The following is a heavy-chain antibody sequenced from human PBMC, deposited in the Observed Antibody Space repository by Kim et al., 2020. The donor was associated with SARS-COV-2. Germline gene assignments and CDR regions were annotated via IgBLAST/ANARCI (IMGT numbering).Heavy chain of an antibody. V-gene: IGHV4-31*03. Sequence: SETLSLTCTVSGDSINRGGYSWNWIRQVPGKGLEWIGYIYDSGSTLYNPSLHSRVTISIDTPNNQFSLRLTSVTAADTAIYYCARDYWSETPNVFYFYMDVWGRGTTVMVSS. CDR3: ARDYWSETPNVFYFYMDV. CDR2: IYDSGST. J-gene: IGHJ6*03. CDR1: GDSINRGGYS. D-gene: IGHD1-1*01.